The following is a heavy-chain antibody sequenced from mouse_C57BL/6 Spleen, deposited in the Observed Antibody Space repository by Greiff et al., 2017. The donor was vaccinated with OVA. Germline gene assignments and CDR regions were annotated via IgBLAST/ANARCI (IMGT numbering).Heavy chain of an antibody. CDR3: ASYYGSSYEGYFDY. V-gene: IGHV8-12*01. D-gene: IGHD1-1*01. J-gene: IGHJ2*01. CDR1: GFSLSTSGMG. Sequence: QVTLKESGPGILQSSQTLSLTCSFSGFSLSTSGMGVSWIRQPSGKGLEWLAHIYWDDDKRYNPSLKSRLTISKDTSRNQVFLKITSVDTADTATYYCASYYGSSYEGYFDYWGQGTTLTVSS. CDR2: IYWDDDK.